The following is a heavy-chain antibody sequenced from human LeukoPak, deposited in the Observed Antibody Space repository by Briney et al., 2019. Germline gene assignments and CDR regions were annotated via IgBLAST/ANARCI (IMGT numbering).Heavy chain of an antibody. CDR2: ISSTGGTT. D-gene: IGHD6-13*01. CDR3: ATSLHSSSWSGY. CDR1: GITFSSYG. V-gene: IGHV3-23*01. J-gene: IGHJ4*02. Sequence: GGTLRLSCAASGITFSSYGMSWVRQAPGKGLEWVSSISSTGGTTYYADSVKGRFTISRDNSKNTLYLQMNSLRAEDTAVYYCATSLHSSSWSGYWGQGTLVTVSS.